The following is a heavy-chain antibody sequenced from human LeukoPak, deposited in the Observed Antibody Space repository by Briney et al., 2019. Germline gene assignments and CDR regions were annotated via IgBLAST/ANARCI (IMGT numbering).Heavy chain of an antibody. Sequence: ESLKISCKGSGYSFTSYWIGWVRQMPGKGLEWMGIIYPGDSDTRYSPSFQGQVTISADKSISTAYLQWSSLKASDTAIYYCARVSSSGPPGYYYYMDVWGKGTTVTVSS. CDR1: GYSFTSYW. CDR3: ARVSSSGPPGYYYYMDV. D-gene: IGHD6-6*01. J-gene: IGHJ6*03. V-gene: IGHV5-51*01. CDR2: IYPGDSDT.